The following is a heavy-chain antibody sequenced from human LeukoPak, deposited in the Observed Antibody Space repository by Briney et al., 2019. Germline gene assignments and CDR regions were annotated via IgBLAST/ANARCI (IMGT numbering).Heavy chain of an antibody. D-gene: IGHD3-22*01. CDR2: VYPGDSDA. CDR3: ARQFYYDRSGFFEGAY. Sequence: GESLKISCKGSGYSFTHYWIGWVRQMPGKGLEWMGSVYPGDSDARYSPSFQGQVTVSADRSISTAYLQWSSLKASDTAMYYCARQFYYDRSGFFEGAYWGQGSLVTVSS. V-gene: IGHV5-51*01. CDR1: GYSFTHYW. J-gene: IGHJ4*02.